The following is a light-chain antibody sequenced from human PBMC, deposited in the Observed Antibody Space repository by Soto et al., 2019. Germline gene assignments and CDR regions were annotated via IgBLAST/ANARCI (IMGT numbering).Light chain of an antibody. V-gene: IGKV3D-20*02. CDR3: QQRSNWIT. CDR2: GAS. CDR1: QSVRSNY. J-gene: IGKJ5*01. Sequence: EFVLTQSPGTLSLSPGERATLACGASQSVRSNYLAWYQQKPGQAPRLLIYGASSRATGIPDRFSGSGSGTDFTLTISRLEPEDFAVYYCQQRSNWITFGQGTRLEIK.